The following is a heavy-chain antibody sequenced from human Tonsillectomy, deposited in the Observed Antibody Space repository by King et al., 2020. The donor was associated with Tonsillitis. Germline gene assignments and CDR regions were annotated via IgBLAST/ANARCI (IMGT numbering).Heavy chain of an antibody. CDR2: INPKTGGT. Sequence: QLVQSGAEVKKPGASVKVSCKASGYTFTTYYMHWVRQAPGQGLEWMGWINPKTGGTNYAQKFKGRVTMTRDTAMSTAYMELSSLRSDDTAVYYCAREKXPXXYGGMDVWGQGTTXTXSS. J-gene: IGHJ6*02. CDR3: AREKXPXXYGGMDV. V-gene: IGHV1-2*02. CDR1: GYTFTTYY. D-gene: IGHD3-10*01.